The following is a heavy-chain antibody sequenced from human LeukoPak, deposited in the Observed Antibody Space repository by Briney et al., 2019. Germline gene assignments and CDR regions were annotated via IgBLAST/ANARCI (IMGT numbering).Heavy chain of an antibody. D-gene: IGHD2-2*01. CDR2: MYFSGSG. CDR1: GGSVSSGNHY. CDR3: ARVYQSAEYYFDY. V-gene: IGHV4-61*02. Sequence: PSETLSLTCTVSGGSVSSGNHYWSWIRQPAGKGLEWIGRMYFSGSGNYNPSLKSRVTISIDTSKDQVSLRLTSVTAADTAVYYCARVYQSAEYYFDYWGQGNLVSVSS. J-gene: IGHJ4*02.